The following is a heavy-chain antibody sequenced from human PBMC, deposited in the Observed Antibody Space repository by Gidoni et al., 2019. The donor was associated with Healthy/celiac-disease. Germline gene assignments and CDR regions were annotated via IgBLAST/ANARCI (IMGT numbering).Heavy chain of an antibody. CDR3: ARDPRGSSSSSLDYYYGMDV. J-gene: IGHJ6*02. V-gene: IGHV1-46*01. Sequence: QVQLVQSGAEVKKPGASVKVSCKASGYTFTSYYLHWVRQAPGQGLEWMGIITPSGGSTSYAQKFQGRVTMTRDTSTSTVYMELSSLRSEDTAVYYCARDPRGSSSSSLDYYYGMDVWGQGTTVTVSS. CDR2: ITPSGGST. D-gene: IGHD6-6*01. CDR1: GYTFTSYY.